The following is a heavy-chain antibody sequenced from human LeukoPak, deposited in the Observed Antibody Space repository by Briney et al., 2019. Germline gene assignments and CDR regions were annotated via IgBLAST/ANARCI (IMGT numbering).Heavy chain of an antibody. D-gene: IGHD6-19*01. CDR1: GFTFRNYA. Sequence: PGGSLRLSCAASGFTFRNYAMSWVRQVPGKGLQWVSVISDSGRNTYYVDSVKGRFTISRDNSKNLLFLQMNSLRVEDTAVYYCAKALFGSGWYDDWGQGTLVTVSS. V-gene: IGHV3-23*01. CDR2: ISDSGRNT. CDR3: AKALFGSGWYDD. J-gene: IGHJ5*02.